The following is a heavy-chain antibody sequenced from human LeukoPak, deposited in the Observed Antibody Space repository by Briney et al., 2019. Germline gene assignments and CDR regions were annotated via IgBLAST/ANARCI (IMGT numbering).Heavy chain of an antibody. CDR1: GGSISSGGYY. J-gene: IGHJ4*02. CDR2: ICYSENT. D-gene: IGHD1-26*01. V-gene: IGHV4-61*08. Sequence: SQTLSLTCTVSGGSISSGGYYWSWIRQPPGKGLEWIGYICYSENTSYNPSLKSRVTISVDTSKNQFSLKLSSVTAADTAVYYCAKAGSGLLVDYWGQGTLVTVSS. CDR3: AKAGSGLLVDY.